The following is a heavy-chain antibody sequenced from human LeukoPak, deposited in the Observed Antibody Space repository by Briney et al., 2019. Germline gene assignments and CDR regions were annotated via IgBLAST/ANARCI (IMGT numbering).Heavy chain of an antibody. D-gene: IGHD2-2*02. J-gene: IGHJ4*02. Sequence: ASVKASCKASGYTFTGYYMHWVRQAPGQGLEWMGWINPNSGGTNYAQKFQGRVTMTRDTSISTAYMELSRLRSDDTAVYYCARIYCSSTSCYIDYWGQGTLVTVSS. V-gene: IGHV1-2*02. CDR3: ARIYCSSTSCYIDY. CDR2: INPNSGGT. CDR1: GYTFTGYY.